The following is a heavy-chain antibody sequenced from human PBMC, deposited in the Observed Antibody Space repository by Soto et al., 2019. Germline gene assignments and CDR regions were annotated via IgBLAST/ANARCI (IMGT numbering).Heavy chain of an antibody. CDR1: GGSISSYY. V-gene: IGHV4-59*01. Sequence: PSETLSLTCTVSGGSISSYYWSWIRQPPGKGLEWIGYIYYSGSTNHNPSLKSRVTISVDTSKNQFSLKLSSVTAADTAVYYCASHYGDYAYFDYWGQGTLVTVSS. CDR3: ASHYGDYAYFDY. CDR2: IYYSGST. J-gene: IGHJ4*02. D-gene: IGHD4-17*01.